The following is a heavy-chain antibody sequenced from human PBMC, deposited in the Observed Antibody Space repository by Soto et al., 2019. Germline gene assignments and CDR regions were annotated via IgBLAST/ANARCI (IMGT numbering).Heavy chain of an antibody. Sequence: SETLSLTCAVYGGSFSGYYWSWIRQPPGKGLEWIGEINHSGSTNYNPSLKSRVTISVDTSKNQFSLKLSSVTAADTAVYYCARGGMVRGVIRTYYYYYMDVWGKGTTVTVSS. CDR1: GGSFSGYY. J-gene: IGHJ6*03. V-gene: IGHV4-34*01. CDR3: ARGGMVRGVIRTYYYYYMDV. D-gene: IGHD3-10*01. CDR2: INHSGST.